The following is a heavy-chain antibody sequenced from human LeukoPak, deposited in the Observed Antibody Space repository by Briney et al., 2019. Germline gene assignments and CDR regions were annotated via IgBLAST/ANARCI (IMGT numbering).Heavy chain of an antibody. Sequence: PGGSLRLSCAASGFTFSSSAMSWVRQAPGKGLEWVSAISGSGGRTFYADSVKGRFTISRDNSKTVLYLQMNSLRAEDTAVYYCAKDDGYSSGWADYWGQGTLVTVPS. CDR3: AKDDGYSSGWADY. V-gene: IGHV3-23*01. J-gene: IGHJ4*02. D-gene: IGHD6-19*01. CDR2: ISGSGGRT. CDR1: GFTFSSSA.